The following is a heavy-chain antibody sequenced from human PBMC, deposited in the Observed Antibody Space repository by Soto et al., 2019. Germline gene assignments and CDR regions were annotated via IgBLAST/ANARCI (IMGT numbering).Heavy chain of an antibody. D-gene: IGHD6-13*01. J-gene: IGHJ3*01. CDR3: AKFLSSWSSGGAFDF. V-gene: IGHV3-23*01. CDR1: GFTFSSYA. Sequence: GGSLRLSCAASGFTFSSYAMSWVRQAPGKGLEWVSAISGSGGSTYYADSVEGRFTISRDNSKNTLYLQMNSLRAEDTAVFYFAKFLSSWSSGGAFDFWGQGTMVTVSS. CDR2: ISGSGGST.